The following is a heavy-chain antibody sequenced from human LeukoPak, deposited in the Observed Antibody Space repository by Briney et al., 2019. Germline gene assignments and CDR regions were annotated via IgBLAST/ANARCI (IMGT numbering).Heavy chain of an antibody. CDR2: ISSSSSYI. D-gene: IGHD1-1*01. Sequence: GGSLRLSCAASGFTFSSYSMNWVRQAPGKGLEWVSSISSSSSYIYYADSVKGRFTISRDNAKNSLYLQMNSLRAEDTAVYYCVREDTTDVAHLDYWGQGTLVTVSS. V-gene: IGHV3-21*01. J-gene: IGHJ4*02. CDR1: GFTFSSYS. CDR3: VREDTTDVAHLDY.